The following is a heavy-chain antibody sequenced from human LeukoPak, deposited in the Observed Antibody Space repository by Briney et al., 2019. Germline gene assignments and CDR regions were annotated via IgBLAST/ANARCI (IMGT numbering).Heavy chain of an antibody. CDR2: IYSGGST. CDR3: ARTYYYESSGTYY. V-gene: IGHV3-66*01. D-gene: IGHD3-22*01. CDR1: GFTVSNNY. J-gene: IGHJ4*02. Sequence: GGSLRLSCAVSGFTVSNNYMSWVRQAPGKGLEWVSVIYSGGSTYYADSVKGRFTISSDNSKNTLYLQMNSLRAEDTAVYYCARTYYYESSGTYYWGQGTLVTVSS.